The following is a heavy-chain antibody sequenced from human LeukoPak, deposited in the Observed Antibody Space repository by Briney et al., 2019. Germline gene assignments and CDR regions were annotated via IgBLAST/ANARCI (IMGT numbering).Heavy chain of an antibody. D-gene: IGHD5-18*01. J-gene: IGHJ4*02. V-gene: IGHV3-7*01. CDR3: AREPSQLWIDN. CDR1: GFPFRQYW. Sequence: GSLRLSCAASGFPFRQYWMSWVRQAPGKGLEGVANIKPDGSEKHYVDSVKGGFSISRENNKKELFLQISSLRGEDSAVYYCAREPSQLWIDNWGQGTRVIVSS. CDR2: IKPDGSEK.